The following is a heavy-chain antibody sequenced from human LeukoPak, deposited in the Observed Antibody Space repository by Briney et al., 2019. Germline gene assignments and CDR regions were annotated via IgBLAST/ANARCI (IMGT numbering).Heavy chain of an antibody. J-gene: IGHJ4*02. D-gene: IGHD3-22*01. V-gene: IGHV4-30-4*01. CDR1: GGSISSGDYY. CDR3: ARYYYDSSGYYYDY. CDR2: IYYSGST. Sequence: SETLSLTCTVSGGSISSGDYYWSWIRQPPGKGLEWIGYIYYSGSTHYNPSLKSRVTISVDTSKNQFSLKLSSVTAADTAVYYCARYYYDSSGYYYDYWGQGTLFTVSS.